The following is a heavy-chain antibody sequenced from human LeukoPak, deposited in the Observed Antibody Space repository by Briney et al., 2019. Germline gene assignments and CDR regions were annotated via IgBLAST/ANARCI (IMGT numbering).Heavy chain of an antibody. CDR2: IIPILGIA. D-gene: IGHD3-22*01. CDR3: ASWYDSSGYLYDY. CDR1: GYTFTSYD. Sequence: GASVKVSCKASGYTFTSYDINWVRQAPGQGLEWMGRIIPILGIANYAQKFQGRVTITADKSTSTAYMELSSLRSEDTAVYYCASWYDSSGYLYDYWGQGTLVTVSS. V-gene: IGHV1-69*04. J-gene: IGHJ4*02.